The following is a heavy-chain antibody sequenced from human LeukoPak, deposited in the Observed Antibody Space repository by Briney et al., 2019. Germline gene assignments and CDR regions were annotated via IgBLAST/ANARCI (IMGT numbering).Heavy chain of an antibody. CDR2: IYHSGST. Sequence: SETLSLTCAVSGGSISSGGYSWSWIRQPPGKGLEWIGYIYHSGSTYYNPSLKSRVTISVDRSKNQFSLKLSSVTAADTAVYYCARARVTIFWPPPFDYWGQGTLVTVSS. CDR1: GGSISSGGYS. V-gene: IGHV4-30-2*01. D-gene: IGHD3-9*01. CDR3: ARARVTIFWPPPFDY. J-gene: IGHJ4*02.